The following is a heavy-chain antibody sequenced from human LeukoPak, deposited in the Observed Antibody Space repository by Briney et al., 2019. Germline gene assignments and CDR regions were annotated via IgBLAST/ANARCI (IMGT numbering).Heavy chain of an antibody. D-gene: IGHD4-11*01. CDR2: INPDSGGT. J-gene: IGHJ4*02. CDR3: ARARTDYTFDY. CDR1: GYTFTGYY. V-gene: IGHV1-2*04. Sequence: ASVKVSCKASGYTFTGYYMHWVRQAPGQGLEWMGWINPDSGGTNYAQKFQDWVTMTWYTSISTAYMELSRLRSDDTAVYYCARARTDYTFDYWGQGTLVTVSS.